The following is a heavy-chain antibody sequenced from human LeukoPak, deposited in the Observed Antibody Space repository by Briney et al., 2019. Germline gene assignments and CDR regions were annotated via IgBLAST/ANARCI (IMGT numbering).Heavy chain of an antibody. Sequence: SETLSLTCTVSGGSISSYYWSWIRQPAGKGLEWIGRIYTSGSTNYNPSLKSRVTMSVDTSKNQFSLKLSSVTAADTAVYYCARDFYDGSGYYGGRAFDIWGQGTMVTVSS. D-gene: IGHD3-22*01. CDR1: GGSISSYY. V-gene: IGHV4-4*07. CDR3: ARDFYDGSGYYGGRAFDI. J-gene: IGHJ3*02. CDR2: IYTSGST.